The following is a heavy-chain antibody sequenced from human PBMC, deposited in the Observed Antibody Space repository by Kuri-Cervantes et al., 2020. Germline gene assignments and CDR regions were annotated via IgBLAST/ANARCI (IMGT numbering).Heavy chain of an antibody. CDR2: ISSSGSTI. CDR1: GLTFSLYS. V-gene: IGHV3-48*04. D-gene: IGHD3-10*01. J-gene: IGHJ4*02. Sequence: GGSLRLSCAASGLTFSLYSMNWVRQAPGRGLEWVSYISSSGSTIYYADSVKGRFTISRDNAKNSLYLQMNSLRAEDTALYYCAKDYGFTYGSGSRGTGYFDYWGQGTLVTVSS. CDR3: AKDYGFTYGSGSRGTGYFDY.